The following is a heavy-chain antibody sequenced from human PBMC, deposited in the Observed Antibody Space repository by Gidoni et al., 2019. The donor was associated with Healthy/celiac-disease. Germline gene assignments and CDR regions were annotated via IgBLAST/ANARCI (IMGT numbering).Heavy chain of an antibody. CDR3: ARAWGYCSSTSCYRQYYFDY. CDR2: IIPIFGTA. J-gene: IGHJ4*02. D-gene: IGHD2-2*02. Sequence: QVQLVQSGAEVKKPGSSVKVSCKASGGTCSSYASSWVRQAPGQGLEWVGGIIPIFGTANYAQKFQGRVTITADESTSTAYMELSSLRSEDTAVYYCARAWGYCSSTSCYRQYYFDYWGQGTLVTVSS. CDR1: GGTCSSYA. V-gene: IGHV1-69*01.